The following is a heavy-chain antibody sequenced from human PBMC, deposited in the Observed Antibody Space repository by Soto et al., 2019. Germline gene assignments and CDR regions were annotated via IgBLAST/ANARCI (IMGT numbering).Heavy chain of an antibody. D-gene: IGHD6-13*01. CDR3: ARDVWSSSCVDGEGAFDI. V-gene: IGHV1-18*01. Sequence: GASVKVSFRASGYTLTSYGISWVRQAPGQGLEWMGCISAYNGNTNYAQKLQGRVTMTTDTSTSTAYMELRSLRSDDTAVDHCARDVWSSSCVDGEGAFDICGQGTMVTVSS. CDR1: GYTLTSYG. J-gene: IGHJ3*02. CDR2: ISAYNGNT.